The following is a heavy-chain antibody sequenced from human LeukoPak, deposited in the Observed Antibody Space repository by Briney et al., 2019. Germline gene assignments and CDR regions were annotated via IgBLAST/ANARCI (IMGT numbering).Heavy chain of an antibody. CDR3: ARVAEDDSLDY. Sequence: ASVKVSCKASGYTFTGYYMHWVRQAPGQGLEWMGRINPNSGGTNYAQKVQGRVTMTRDTSISTAYMELSRLRSDDTAVYYCARVAEDDSLDYWGQGTLVTVSS. CDR2: INPNSGGT. CDR1: GYTFTGYY. V-gene: IGHV1-2*06. J-gene: IGHJ4*02. D-gene: IGHD3-22*01.